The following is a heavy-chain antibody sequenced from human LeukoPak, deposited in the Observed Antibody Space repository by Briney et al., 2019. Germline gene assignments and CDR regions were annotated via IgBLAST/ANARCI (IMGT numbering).Heavy chain of an antibody. CDR1: GFTFSSYW. V-gene: IGHV3-7*01. J-gene: IGHJ6*02. D-gene: IGHD3-10*01. Sequence: GGSLRLSCAASGFTFSSYWVSWVRQAPGKGLEWVANIKQDGSEKYYVDSVKGRFTISRDNAKNSLYLQMISLRAEDTAVYYCARPGGSGKAPAWNYGMDVWGQGTTVTVSS. CDR2: IKQDGSEK. CDR3: ARPGGSGKAPAWNYGMDV.